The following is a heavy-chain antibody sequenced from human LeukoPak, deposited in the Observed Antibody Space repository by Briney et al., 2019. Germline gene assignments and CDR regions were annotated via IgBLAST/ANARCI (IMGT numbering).Heavy chain of an antibody. Sequence: GASVKVSCKASGYTFTSNRISWVRQAPGQGLEWMGWISAYTGNTKYAQKLQGRVTVTTNTSTSTAYMELRSLRSDDTAVYYCARHGFTLRSGYFFDFWGQGTLVTVSS. J-gene: IGHJ4*02. CDR3: ARHGFTLRSGYFFDF. CDR1: GYTFTSNR. CDR2: ISAYTGNT. V-gene: IGHV1-18*01. D-gene: IGHD3-3*01.